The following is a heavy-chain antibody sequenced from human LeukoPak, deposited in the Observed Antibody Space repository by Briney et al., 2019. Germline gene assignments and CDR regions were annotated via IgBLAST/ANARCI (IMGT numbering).Heavy chain of an antibody. D-gene: IGHD4-11*01. CDR1: GYTFTGYY. Sequence: ASVKVSCKSSGYTFTGYYMHWVRQAPGQGLEWVGWINPNSGGTNYAQKCQGRVTMTRDTSISTAYMELSRLRSDDTAVYYCARGGRAPAKVSYYYYMDVWGKGTTVTVSS. J-gene: IGHJ6*03. V-gene: IGHV1-2*02. CDR3: ARGGRAPAKVSYYYYMDV. CDR2: INPNSGGT.